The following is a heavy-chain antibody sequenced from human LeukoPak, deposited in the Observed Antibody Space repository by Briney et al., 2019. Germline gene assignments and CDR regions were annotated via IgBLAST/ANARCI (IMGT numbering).Heavy chain of an antibody. D-gene: IGHD3-22*01. CDR1: GYTFTGYY. Sequence: ASVKVSCKASGYTFTGYYMHWVRQAPGQGLEWMGWINPNSGGTNYAQKFQGRVTMTRDTSISTAYMELRSLRSDDTAVYYCARDSYYYDSSGYRYFDYWGQGTLVTVSS. V-gene: IGHV1-2*02. CDR3: ARDSYYYDSSGYRYFDY. CDR2: INPNSGGT. J-gene: IGHJ4*02.